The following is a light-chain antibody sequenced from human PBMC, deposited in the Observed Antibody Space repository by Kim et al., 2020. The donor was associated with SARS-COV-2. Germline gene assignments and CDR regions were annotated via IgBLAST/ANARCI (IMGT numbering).Light chain of an antibody. CDR2: KVS. CDR3: MQGTHWPFT. CDR1: QTLVYSDGNIY. J-gene: IGKJ3*01. Sequence: PASIYCRSSQTLVYSDGNIYLKWFHQKPGQSPWRLIYKVSNRDSGIPDRFSGGGSGTDLTLQISRVEAEDVGVYYCMQGTHWPFTFGPGTKVDIK. V-gene: IGKV2-30*01.